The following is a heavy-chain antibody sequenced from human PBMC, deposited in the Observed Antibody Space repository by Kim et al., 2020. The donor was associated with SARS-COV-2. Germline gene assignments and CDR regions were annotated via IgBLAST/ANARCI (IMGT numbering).Heavy chain of an antibody. D-gene: IGHD3-22*01. J-gene: IGHJ4*02. Sequence: GGSLRLSCAASGFTFSSYAMSWVRQAPGKGLEWVSAISGSGGSTYFADSVKGRFTISRDNSKNTLYLQMNSLRAEDTAVYYCAKGPGNYYDSSGFPFIPLYYFDYWGQGTLVTVSS. CDR1: GFTFSSYA. V-gene: IGHV3-23*01. CDR2: ISGSGGST. CDR3: AKGPGNYYDSSGFPFIPLYYFDY.